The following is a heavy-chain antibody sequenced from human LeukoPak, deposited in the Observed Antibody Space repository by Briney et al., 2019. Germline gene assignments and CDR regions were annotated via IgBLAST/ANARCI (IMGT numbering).Heavy chain of an antibody. V-gene: IGHV3-30*02. CDR2: IRYDGSNK. D-gene: IGHD1-26*01. CDR3: AKDFEGGSYYGPDY. J-gene: IGHJ4*02. Sequence: GGSLRLSCAASGFTFSSYGMHWVRQAPGKGLEWVAFIRYDGSNKYYADSVEGRFTISRDNSKNTLYLQMNSLRAEDTAVYYCAKDFEGGSYYGPDYWGQGTLVTVSS. CDR1: GFTFSSYG.